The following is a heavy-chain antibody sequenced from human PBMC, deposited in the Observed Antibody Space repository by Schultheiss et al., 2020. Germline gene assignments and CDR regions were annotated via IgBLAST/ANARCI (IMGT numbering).Heavy chain of an antibody. V-gene: IGHV5-51*01. CDR2: IWPGDSDT. CDR3: ARQIAYSNTYYFNY. CDR1: GYSFTSYW. Sequence: GESLKISCKGSGYSFTSYWIAWVRQMPGKGLEWMGIIWPGDSDTIYSPSFQGQVTISADKSISTAYLQWSSLKASDTAMYYCARQIAYSNTYYFNYWGQGTLVTVYS. J-gene: IGHJ4*02. D-gene: IGHD6-13*01.